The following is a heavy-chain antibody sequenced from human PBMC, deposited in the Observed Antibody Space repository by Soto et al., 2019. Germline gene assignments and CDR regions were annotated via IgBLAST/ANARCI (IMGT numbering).Heavy chain of an antibody. CDR1: GFTFNNYA. V-gene: IGHV3-23*01. Sequence: GGSLRLSCAASGFTFNNYAMSWVRQAPGKAPEWVAAVRGSGAGTYHADSGRGRFTSSRDNLNNILYLQMNSLRAEDTAMYYCARDQRGAFDYWGHGTLVTVSS. D-gene: IGHD1-26*01. J-gene: IGHJ4*01. CDR2: VRGSGAGT. CDR3: ARDQRGAFDY.